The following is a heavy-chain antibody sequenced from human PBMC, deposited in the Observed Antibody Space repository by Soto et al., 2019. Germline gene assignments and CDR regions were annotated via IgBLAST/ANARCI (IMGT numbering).Heavy chain of an antibody. CDR3: STALRRDSALGAY. V-gene: IGHV3-15*05. D-gene: IGHD3-16*01. CDR1: GFPFIDAW. J-gene: IGHJ4*02. Sequence: EVRLVESGGGSVKPGGSLRLSCAASGFPFIDAWMTWVRQAPGKGLQWIGRIRNNADGGTADLAAPVRGRFSISRDDSKDTLYLHMSSLEIHDTAVYFCSTALRRDSALGAYWGQGTLVSVSS. CDR2: IRNNADGGTA.